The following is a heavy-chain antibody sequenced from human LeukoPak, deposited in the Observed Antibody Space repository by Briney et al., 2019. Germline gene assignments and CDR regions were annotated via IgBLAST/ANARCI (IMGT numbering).Heavy chain of an antibody. J-gene: IGHJ4*02. D-gene: IGHD6-13*01. CDR3: AKERIAAARPYYFDY. Sequence: GGSLRLSCAASGFTFRSYAMNWVRQAPGRGLEWVSSLSGSGGDTYYADSVKGRFTISRGNSKNTLYLQMTRLRVEDAAVYYCAKERIAAARPYYFDYWGQGTLVTVSS. CDR2: LSGSGGDT. CDR1: GFTFRSYA. V-gene: IGHV3-23*01.